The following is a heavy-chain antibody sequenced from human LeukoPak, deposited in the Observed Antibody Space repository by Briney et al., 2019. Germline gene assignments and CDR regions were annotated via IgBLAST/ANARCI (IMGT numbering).Heavy chain of an antibody. CDR1: GYTFTSNY. D-gene: IGHD3-22*01. CDR2: LNPTGGST. Sequence: ASVKVSCKASGYTFTSNYMHWVRQAPGQGLGWMGILNPTGGSTSYAQKFQGRVTMTRDTSTSTVYMELSSLRSEDTAVYYCARENRYYYDSSGHLGYWGQGTLVTVSS. J-gene: IGHJ4*02. V-gene: IGHV1-46*01. CDR3: ARENRYYYDSSGHLGY.